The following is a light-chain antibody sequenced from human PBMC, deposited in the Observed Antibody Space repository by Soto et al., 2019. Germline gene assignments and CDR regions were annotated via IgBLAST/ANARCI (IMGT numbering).Light chain of an antibody. V-gene: IGKV3-20*01. CDR2: DTS. Sequence: DIVLTQSPATLSLSPGERATLSCKASQSVSSSHLAWYQQKVGQPPRLLLHDTSTRATGVPDRFSGSGSGTDFTLTISRLEPEDFAMYYCQQFGNSPYTFGQGTKLDIK. J-gene: IGKJ2*01. CDR3: QQFGNSPYT. CDR1: QSVSSSH.